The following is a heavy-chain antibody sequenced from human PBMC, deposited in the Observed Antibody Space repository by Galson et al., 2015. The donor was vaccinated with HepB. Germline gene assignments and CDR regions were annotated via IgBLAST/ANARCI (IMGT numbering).Heavy chain of an antibody. J-gene: IGHJ4*02. CDR1: GFTFSSYA. V-gene: IGHV3-9*01. CDR2: ISWNSGSI. CDR3: ATDGHYFDSSGYYY. D-gene: IGHD3-22*01. Sequence: SLRLSCAASGFTFSSYAMSWVRQAPGKGLEWVSAISWNSGSIGYTDSVKGRFTISRDNAKNSLYLQMNSLRAEDTALYYCATDGHYFDSSGYYYWGQGTLVTVSS.